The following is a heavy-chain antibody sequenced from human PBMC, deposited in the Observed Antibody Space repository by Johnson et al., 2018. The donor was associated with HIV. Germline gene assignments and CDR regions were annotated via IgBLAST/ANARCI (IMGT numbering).Heavy chain of an antibody. CDR3: AKDRWVGVGDAFDI. D-gene: IGHD2-15*01. CDR2: IGTAGDT. V-gene: IGHV3-13*01. CDR1: GFTFSSYD. J-gene: IGHJ3*02. Sequence: MLLVESGGGLVQPGGSLRLSCAASGFTFSSYDMHWVRQATGKGLEWVSAIGTAGDTYYPGSVKGRFTISRDNSKNTLYLQMNSLRAEDTAVYYCAKDRWVGVGDAFDIWGQGTMVTVSS.